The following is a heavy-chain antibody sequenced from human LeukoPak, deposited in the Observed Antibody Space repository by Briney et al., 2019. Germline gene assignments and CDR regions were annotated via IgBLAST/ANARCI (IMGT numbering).Heavy chain of an antibody. D-gene: IGHD3-9*01. V-gene: IGHV3-64*01. CDR3: ARARTYYDILTGYSDY. Sequence: QSGGSLRLSCAASGFTFSSYAMHWVRQAPGKGLEYVSAISSNGGSTYYANSVKGRFTISRDNSKNTLYLQMGSLRAEDMAVYYCARARTYYDILTGYSDYWGQGTLVTVSS. CDR1: GFTFSSYA. CDR2: ISSNGGST. J-gene: IGHJ4*02.